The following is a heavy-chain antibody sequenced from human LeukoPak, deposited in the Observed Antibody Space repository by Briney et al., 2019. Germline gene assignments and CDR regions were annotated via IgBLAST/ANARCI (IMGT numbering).Heavy chain of an antibody. CDR1: GYTFTSYG. CDR2: ITAYNGNT. D-gene: IGHD2-15*01. J-gene: IGHJ4*02. V-gene: IGHV1-18*01. Sequence: GASVKVSCKASGYTFTSYGISWVRQAPGQGLEWMGWITAYNGNTNYAQKLQGRVTMTTDTSTSTAYMELRSLRSDDTAVYYCARGRMSCSGGSCLDYWGQGTLVTVSS. CDR3: ARGRMSCSGGSCLDY.